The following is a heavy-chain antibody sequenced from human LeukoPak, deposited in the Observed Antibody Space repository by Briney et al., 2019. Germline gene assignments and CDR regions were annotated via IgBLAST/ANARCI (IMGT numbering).Heavy chain of an antibody. Sequence: PSETLSLTCAVYGGSFSGYYWSWIRQPPGKGLEWIGEINHSGSTNYNPSLKSRVTISVDTSKNQFSLKLSSVTAADTAVYYCASSPIRRLVVPAADYDYWGQGTLVTVSS. V-gene: IGHV4-34*01. D-gene: IGHD2-2*01. CDR2: INHSGST. J-gene: IGHJ4*02. CDR3: ASSPIRRLVVPAADYDY. CDR1: GGSFSGYY.